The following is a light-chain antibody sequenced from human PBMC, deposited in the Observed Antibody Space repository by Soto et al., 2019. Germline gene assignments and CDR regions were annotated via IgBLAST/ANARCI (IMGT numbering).Light chain of an antibody. J-gene: IGKJ1*01. CDR1: QSVSSNY. CDR3: QQYGSSPRT. Sequence: EIVLTQSPGTLSLSPGERATLSCRASQSVSSNYLAWYQQIPGQAPRLLFYGASNRATGIPDRFSGSGSGTDFTLTISRLEPEDFAVYYCQQYGSSPRTFGQGTKVEIK. CDR2: GAS. V-gene: IGKV3-20*01.